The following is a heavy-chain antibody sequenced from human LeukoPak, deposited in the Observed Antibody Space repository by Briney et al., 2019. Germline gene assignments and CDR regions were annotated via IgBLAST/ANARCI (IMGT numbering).Heavy chain of an antibody. Sequence: SETLSLTCTVSGASISSYSWTWIRQPPGKGLEWIGYISYSGSTNYNPALTSRVTISVDTSKNQISLKLTSVTAADTAVYYCARGSGWYYPWGQGTLVTVSS. J-gene: IGHJ5*02. CDR2: ISYSGST. CDR1: GASISSYS. V-gene: IGHV4-59*08. D-gene: IGHD6-19*01. CDR3: ARGSGWYYP.